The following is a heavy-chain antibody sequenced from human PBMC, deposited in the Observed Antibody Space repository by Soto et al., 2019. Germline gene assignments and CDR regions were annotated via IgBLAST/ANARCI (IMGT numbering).Heavy chain of an antibody. CDR1: GFTFSSYA. Sequence: EVQLLESGGGLVQPGGSLRLSCAASGFTFSSYAMSWVRQAPGKGLEWVSAISGSGGSTYYADSVKGRFTISRDNSKNTLYLQMTTLRAEDTAVYYCAKDSPPGHYVPYFHYWGKGTLVTVSS. CDR2: ISGSGGST. D-gene: IGHD4-17*01. CDR3: AKDSPPGHYVPYFHY. V-gene: IGHV3-23*01. J-gene: IGHJ4*02.